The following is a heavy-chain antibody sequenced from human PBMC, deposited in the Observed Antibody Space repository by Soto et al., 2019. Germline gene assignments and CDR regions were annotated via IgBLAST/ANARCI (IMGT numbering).Heavy chain of an antibody. V-gene: IGHV3-23*01. D-gene: IGHD4-4*01. Sequence: TGGSLRLSCEASRFIFSDYAMTWVRQAPGKGLEWVSSIGGPGTDTYYADYVKGRFTISRDNSRDKLYLQMNSLRDDDTAIYYCVKDGISRNSVWDPFDVWGQGTMVTVSS. CDR1: RFIFSDYA. CDR2: IGGPGTDT. CDR3: VKDGISRNSVWDPFDV. J-gene: IGHJ3*01.